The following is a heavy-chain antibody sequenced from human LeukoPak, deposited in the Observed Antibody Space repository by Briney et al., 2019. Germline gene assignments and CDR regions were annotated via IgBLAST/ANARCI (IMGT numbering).Heavy chain of an antibody. CDR1: GYTFTGYY. CDR3: ARPYCSSTSSCYYYMDV. J-gene: IGHJ6*03. Sequence: ASVKVSCKASGYTFTGYYMHWVRQAPGQGLEWMGWINPNSGGTDYAQKFQGRVTMTRDTSISTAYMELSRLRSDDTAVYYCARPYCSSTSSCYYYMDVWGKGTTVTVSS. CDR2: INPNSGGT. D-gene: IGHD2-2*01. V-gene: IGHV1-2*02.